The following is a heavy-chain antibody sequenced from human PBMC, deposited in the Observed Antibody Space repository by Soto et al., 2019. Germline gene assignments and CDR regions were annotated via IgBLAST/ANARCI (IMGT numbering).Heavy chain of an antibody. CDR2: VNTYNGNP. CDR1: GYTFTNYA. D-gene: IGHD6-6*01. CDR3: ARDSQYSTDWQRFDS. Sequence: QVQLVQSGVEVKKPGASVKVSCTASGYTFTNYAISWVRQAPGRGLEWMGWVNTYNGNPNYAQIFQGRATMTTDTSTGTANMELRSLKSDDSAIYYCARDSQYSTDWQRFDSWGQGTLVTVSS. V-gene: IGHV1-18*01. J-gene: IGHJ4*02.